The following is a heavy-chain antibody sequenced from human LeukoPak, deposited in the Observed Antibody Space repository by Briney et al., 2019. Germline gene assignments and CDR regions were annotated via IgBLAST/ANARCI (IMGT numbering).Heavy chain of an antibody. V-gene: IGHV3-30-3*01. CDR3: AKGNSGSYSDLSFFDY. CDR1: GFTFSSYA. J-gene: IGHJ4*02. CDR2: ISYDGSNK. D-gene: IGHD1-26*01. Sequence: GGSLRLSCAASGFTFSSYAMHWVRQAPGKGLEWVAVISYDGSNKYYADSVKGRFTISRDNSKNTLYLQMNSLRAEDTAVYYCAKGNSGSYSDLSFFDYWGQGTLVTVSS.